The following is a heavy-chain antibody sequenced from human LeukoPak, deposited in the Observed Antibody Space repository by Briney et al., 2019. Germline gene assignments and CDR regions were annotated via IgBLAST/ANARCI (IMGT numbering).Heavy chain of an antibody. CDR3: ARVKRYYGSGSYYISSSDYYYYMDV. CDR1: GGSISSSNW. V-gene: IGHV4-4*02. D-gene: IGHD3-10*01. CDR2: IYHSGST. J-gene: IGHJ6*03. Sequence: SETLSLTCAVSGGSISSSNWWSWVRQPPGKGLEWIGEIYHSGSTNYNPSLKSRVTISVDTSKNQFSLKLSSVTAADTAVYYCARVKRYYGSGSYYISSSDYYYYMDVWGKGTTVTISS.